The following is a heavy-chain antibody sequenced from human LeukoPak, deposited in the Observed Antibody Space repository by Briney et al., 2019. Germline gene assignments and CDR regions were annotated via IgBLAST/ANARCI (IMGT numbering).Heavy chain of an antibody. CDR1: GFTFSSYG. D-gene: IGHD3-22*01. J-gene: IGHJ3*02. V-gene: IGHV3-30*02. Sequence: PGGSLRLSCAASGFTFSSYGMHWVRQAPGKGLEWVAFIRYDGSNKYYADSVKGRFTISRDNSKNTLHLQMNSLRAEDTAVYYCAKDMYYYDSSGYYRNPDAFDIWGQGTMVTVSS. CDR3: AKDMYYYDSSGYYRNPDAFDI. CDR2: IRYDGSNK.